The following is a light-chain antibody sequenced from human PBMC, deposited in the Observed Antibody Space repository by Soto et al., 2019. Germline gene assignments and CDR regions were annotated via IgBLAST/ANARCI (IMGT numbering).Light chain of an antibody. V-gene: IGLV2-14*01. CDR1: SSDVGGYNY. J-gene: IGLJ2*01. CDR2: DVS. CDR3: NSYTSSSTLV. Sequence: QSALTQPASVSGSPGQSITISCTGTSSDVGGYNYVSWYQQHPGKGPKLMIFDVSNRPSGVSNRFSGSKSGNTASLTISGLQAEDEADYYCNSYTSSSTLVFGGGTKVTVL.